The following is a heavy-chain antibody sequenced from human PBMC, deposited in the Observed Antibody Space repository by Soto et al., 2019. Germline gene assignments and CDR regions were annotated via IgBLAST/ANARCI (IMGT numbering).Heavy chain of an antibody. CDR1: GFNVSKFG. CDR3: AKEVWGLYTFGRPLDN. D-gene: IGHD1-26*01. CDR2: IWYDGSQK. V-gene: IGHV3-33*06. Sequence: ALRLSCAASGFNVSKFGMYWVRQAPGKGLEWVAVIWYDGSQKYYADSVKGRFTISRDNSNNTLYLQMNSLRAEDTAVYYCAKEVWGLYTFGRPLDNWGHGTLVTVSS. J-gene: IGHJ4*01.